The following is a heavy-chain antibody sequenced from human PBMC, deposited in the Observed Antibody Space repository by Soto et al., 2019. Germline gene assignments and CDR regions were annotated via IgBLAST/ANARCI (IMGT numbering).Heavy chain of an antibody. D-gene: IGHD3-16*01. V-gene: IGHV1-18*04. J-gene: IGHJ4*02. CDR2: ISAYNGNT. CDR3: AREFPYYVSSDSYLDY. CDR1: GYTFTSYG. Sequence: ASVKFSCQSSGYTFTSYGISWVRQAPGQGLEWMGWISAYNGNTNYAQKLQGRVTMTTDTSKNQFSLHLNSVTPEDTAVYYCAREFPYYVSSDSYLDYWGQGALVTVSS.